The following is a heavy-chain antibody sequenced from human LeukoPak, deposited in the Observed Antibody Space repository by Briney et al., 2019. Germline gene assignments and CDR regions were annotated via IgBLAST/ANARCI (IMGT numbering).Heavy chain of an antibody. J-gene: IGHJ4*02. Sequence: ASVKVSCKASRYIFTSYYMHWVRQAPGQGLEWMGIIDPSGGSTSYAQKFQGRVTMTRDTSTSTVYMELSSLRSEDTAVYYCARSPYYYDSGGYLLFDYWGQGTLVTVSS. CDR2: IDPSGGST. CDR3: ARSPYYYDSGGYLLFDY. D-gene: IGHD3-22*01. V-gene: IGHV1-46*01. CDR1: RYIFTSYY.